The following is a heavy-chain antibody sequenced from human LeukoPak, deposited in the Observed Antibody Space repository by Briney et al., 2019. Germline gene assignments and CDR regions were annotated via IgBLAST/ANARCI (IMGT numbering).Heavy chain of an antibody. D-gene: IGHD3-16*02. CDR2: ISSSSSTI. CDR1: GFTFSSYS. V-gene: IGHV3-48*01. J-gene: IGHJ4*02. CDR3: ARESYDYVWGSYREFDY. Sequence: LSGGSLRHSCAASGFTFSSYSMNWVRQAPGKGLEWVSYISSSSSTIYYADSVKGRFTISRDNAKNSLYLQMNSLRAEDTAVYYCARESYDYVWGSYREFDYWGQGTLVTVSS.